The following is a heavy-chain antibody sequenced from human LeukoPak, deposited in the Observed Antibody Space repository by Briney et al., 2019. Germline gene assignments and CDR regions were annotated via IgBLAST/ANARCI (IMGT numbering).Heavy chain of an antibody. J-gene: IGHJ4*02. CDR2: INRNGGNT. D-gene: IGHD1-1*01. V-gene: IGHV3-20*04. Sequence: GGSLRLSCAASGFTFDDYGMSWVRQAPGKGLEWVSNINRNGGNTAYADSVEGRFTISRDNAKNSLYLQMNSLRAEDTALYYCARDHGAIALTNYLDYWGQGTLVTVSS. CDR3: ARDHGAIALTNYLDY. CDR1: GFTFDDYG.